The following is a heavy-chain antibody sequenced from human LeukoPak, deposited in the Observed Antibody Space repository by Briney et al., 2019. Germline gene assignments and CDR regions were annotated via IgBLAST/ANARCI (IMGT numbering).Heavy chain of an antibody. CDR3: ARANTRLLQFEGYYFDY. D-gene: IGHD5-24*01. Sequence: GGSLRLSCAASGFTFSSYSMNWVRQAPGKGLEWVSPISSSSSYTYYADSVKGRFTISRDNAKNTLYLQMNSLRAEDTAVYYCARANTRLLQFEGYYFDYWGQGTLVTVSS. CDR2: ISSSSSYT. V-gene: IGHV3-21*01. CDR1: GFTFSSYS. J-gene: IGHJ4*02.